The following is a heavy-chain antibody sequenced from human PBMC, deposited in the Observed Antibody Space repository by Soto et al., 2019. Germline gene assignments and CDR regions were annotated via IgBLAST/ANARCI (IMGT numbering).Heavy chain of an antibody. CDR3: AVKRVGFGELYFRRDYYYYGMDV. Sequence: QVQLVQSGAEVKKPGSSVKVSCKASGGTFSSYTISWVRQAPGQGLEWMGRIIPILGIANYAQKFQGRVTITAKKSTSTAYMELSSLRSEDTAVYYCAVKRVGFGELYFRRDYYYYGMDVWGQGTTVTVSS. D-gene: IGHD3-10*01. V-gene: IGHV1-69*02. J-gene: IGHJ6*02. CDR2: IIPILGIA. CDR1: GGTFSSYT.